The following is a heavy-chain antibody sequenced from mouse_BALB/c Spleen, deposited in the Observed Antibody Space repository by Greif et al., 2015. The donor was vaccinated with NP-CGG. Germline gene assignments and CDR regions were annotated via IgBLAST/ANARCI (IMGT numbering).Heavy chain of an antibody. J-gene: IGHJ4*01. CDR3: ARKRGYDGYYVGAMDY. CDR2: IWSGGST. V-gene: IGHV2-2*02. CDR1: GFSLTSYG. Sequence: QVQLQQSGPGLVQPSQSLSITCTVSGFSLTSYGVHWVRQSPGKGLEWLGVIWSGGSTDYNAAFISRLSISKDNSKSQVFFKMNSLQANDTAIYYCARKRGYDGYYVGAMDYWGQGTSVTVSS. D-gene: IGHD2-3*01.